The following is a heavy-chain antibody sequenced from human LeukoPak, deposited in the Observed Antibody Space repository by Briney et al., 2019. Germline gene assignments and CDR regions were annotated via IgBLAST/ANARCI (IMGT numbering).Heavy chain of an antibody. Sequence: SETLSLTCAVPGGSFSAYYWTWIRHPPRKGLEWIGEINHSGNTNYNPSLKSRVTISVDTSKNQFSLKLSSVTAADTAVYYCARGGYSPDYWGQGTLVTVSS. CDR3: ARGGYSPDY. D-gene: IGHD1-26*01. J-gene: IGHJ4*02. CDR1: GGSFSAYY. CDR2: INHSGNT. V-gene: IGHV4-34*01.